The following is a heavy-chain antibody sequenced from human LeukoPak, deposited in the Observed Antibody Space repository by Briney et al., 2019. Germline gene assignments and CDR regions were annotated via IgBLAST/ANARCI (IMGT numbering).Heavy chain of an antibody. CDR1: GYTFTSYG. V-gene: IGHV1-18*01. J-gene: IGHJ4*02. Sequence: ASVKVSCKASGYTFTSYGISWVRQAPGQGLEWMGWISAYNGNTNYAQKLQGRVTMTTDTSTSTAYMELRSLRSDDTAVYYCAAAYSTTWDAGYWGQGTLVTVSS. D-gene: IGHD6-13*01. CDR2: ISAYNGNT. CDR3: AAAYSTTWDAGY.